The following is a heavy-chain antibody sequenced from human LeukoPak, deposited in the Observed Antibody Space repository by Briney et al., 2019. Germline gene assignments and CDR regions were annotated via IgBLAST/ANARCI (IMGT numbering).Heavy chain of an antibody. J-gene: IGHJ4*02. V-gene: IGHV4-38-2*02. D-gene: IGHD1-26*01. CDR1: GFTFSSYA. Sequence: SCAASGFTFSSYAMSWVRQAPGKGLEWIGSIYHSGSTYYNPSLKSRVTISVHTSKNQFSLKLSSVTAADTAVYYCAREVGANNFDYWGQGTLVTVSS. CDR2: IYHSGST. CDR3: AREVGANNFDY.